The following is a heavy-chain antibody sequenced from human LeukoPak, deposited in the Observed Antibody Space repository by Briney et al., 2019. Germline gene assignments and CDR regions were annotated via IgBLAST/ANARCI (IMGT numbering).Heavy chain of an antibody. CDR1: GFTFSSYA. CDR2: ISSNGGST. Sequence: GGSLRLSCAASGFTFSSYARHWVRQAPGKGLEYVSAISSNGGSTYYANSVKGRFTISRDNSKNTLYLQMGSLRAEDMAVYYCARVGGEWGLLYTCHYWGQGTLVTVSS. D-gene: IGHD1-26*01. J-gene: IGHJ4*02. CDR3: ARVGGEWGLLYTCHY. V-gene: IGHV3-64*01.